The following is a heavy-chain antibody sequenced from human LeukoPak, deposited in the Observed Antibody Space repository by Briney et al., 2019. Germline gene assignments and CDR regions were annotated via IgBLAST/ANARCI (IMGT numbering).Heavy chain of an antibody. CDR3: ASPPHYGGNSWGFKN. V-gene: IGHV1-2*02. D-gene: IGHD4-23*01. Sequence: GASVKVSCKASGYTFTGYYMHWVRQAPGQGLEWMGWINPNSGGTNYAQKFQGRVTMTRDTSISTAYMELSRLRSDDTAVYYCASPPHYGGNSWGFKNWGQGTLVTVSS. CDR2: INPNSGGT. CDR1: GYTFTGYY. J-gene: IGHJ4*02.